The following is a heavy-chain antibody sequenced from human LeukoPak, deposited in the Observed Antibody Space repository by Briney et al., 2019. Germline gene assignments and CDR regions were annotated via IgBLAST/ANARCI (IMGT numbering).Heavy chain of an antibody. J-gene: IGHJ5*02. V-gene: IGHV4-39*07. CDR3: AMIADYYGSGSCSYNWFDP. Sequence: SETLSLTCTVSGGSISSSSYYWGWIRQPPGKGLEWIGSIYYSGSTYYNPSLKSLVTISVDTSKNQFSLKLSSVTAADTAVYYCAMIADYYGSGSCSYNWFDPWGQGTLVTVSS. CDR1: GGSISSSSYY. D-gene: IGHD3-10*01. CDR2: IYYSGST.